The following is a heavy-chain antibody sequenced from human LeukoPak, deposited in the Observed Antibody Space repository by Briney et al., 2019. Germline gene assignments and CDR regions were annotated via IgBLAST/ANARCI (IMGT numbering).Heavy chain of an antibody. D-gene: IGHD1-26*01. CDR2: IYYSGIT. V-gene: IGHV4-59*01. J-gene: IGHJ3*02. CDR1: GGSISSYY. CDR3: ARAGRWEGRPHAFDI. Sequence: SETLSLTCTVSGGSISSYYWNWIRQPPGKGLEWIGYIYYSGITNYNPSLKSRVTIDTSKSQFSLKLSSVTAADTALYYCARAGRWEGRPHAFDIWGQGTMVTVSS.